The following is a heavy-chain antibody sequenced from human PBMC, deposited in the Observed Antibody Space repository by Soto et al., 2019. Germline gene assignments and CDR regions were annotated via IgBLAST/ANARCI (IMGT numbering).Heavy chain of an antibody. CDR1: GFTFSSYG. J-gene: IGHJ5*02. CDR2: IWYDGSNK. CDR3: ARGIPSSNWFDP. V-gene: IGHV3-33*01. Sequence: GGSLRLSCAASGFTFSSYGMHWVRQAPGKGLEWVAVIWYDGSNKYYADSVKGRFTISRDNSTNTLYLQMNSLRAEDTAVYYCARGIPSSNWFDPWGQGTLVTVS.